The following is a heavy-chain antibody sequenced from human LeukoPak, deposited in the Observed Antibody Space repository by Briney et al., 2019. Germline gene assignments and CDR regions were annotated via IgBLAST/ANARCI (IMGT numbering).Heavy chain of an antibody. Sequence: SETLSLTCTVSGGSISSYYWSWIRQPPGKGLEWIGYIYYSGSTNYNPSLKSRVTISVDTSKNQFSLKLSSVTAADTAVYYCARGYCSGGSCYSGFDYWGQGTLVTVSS. J-gene: IGHJ4*02. V-gene: IGHV4-59*12. D-gene: IGHD2-15*01. CDR1: GGSISSYY. CDR3: ARGYCSGGSCYSGFDY. CDR2: IYYSGST.